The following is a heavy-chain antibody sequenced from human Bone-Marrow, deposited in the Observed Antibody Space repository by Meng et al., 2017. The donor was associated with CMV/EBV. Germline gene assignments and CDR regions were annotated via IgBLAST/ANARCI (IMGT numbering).Heavy chain of an antibody. D-gene: IGHD3-22*01. J-gene: IGHJ6*02. CDR2: ISAYNGNT. CDR1: YG. V-gene: IGHV1-18*01. Sequence: YGISGVRQAPGQGLEWMGWISAYNGNTNYAQKLQGRVTMTTDTSTSTAYMELRSLRSDDTAVYYCARVGLSMIVVVITTSYYYGMDVWGQGTTVTVSS. CDR3: ARVGLSMIVVVITTSYYYGMDV.